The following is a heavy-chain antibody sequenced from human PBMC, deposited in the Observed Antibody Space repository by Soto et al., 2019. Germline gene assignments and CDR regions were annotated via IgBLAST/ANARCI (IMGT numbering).Heavy chain of an antibody. Sequence: KFSCKASGYTFSTYYLHWVRQAPGQGLEWVGLINPSAGSTTYAQKFQGMVTMTRDTSTSTIYMELSSLRSEDTAVYYCARDLTAIGISQFYFEYWGKGTLVTVSS. V-gene: IGHV1-46*01. D-gene: IGHD5-18*01. J-gene: IGHJ4*02. CDR1: GYTFSTYY. CDR2: INPSAGST. CDR3: ARDLTAIGISQFYFEY.